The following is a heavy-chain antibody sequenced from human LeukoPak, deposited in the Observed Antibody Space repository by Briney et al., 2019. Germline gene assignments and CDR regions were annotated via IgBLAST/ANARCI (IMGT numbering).Heavy chain of an antibody. CDR3: ARFSRFTGYNWFDP. Sequence: SETLSLTCAVYGGSFSGYYWSWIRQPPGKGLEWIGEINHSGSTNYNPSLKSRVTISVDTSKNQFSLKLSSVAAADTAVYYCARFSRFTGYNWFDPWGQGTLVTVSS. D-gene: IGHD3-3*01. J-gene: IGHJ5*02. V-gene: IGHV4-34*01. CDR1: GGSFSGYY. CDR2: INHSGST.